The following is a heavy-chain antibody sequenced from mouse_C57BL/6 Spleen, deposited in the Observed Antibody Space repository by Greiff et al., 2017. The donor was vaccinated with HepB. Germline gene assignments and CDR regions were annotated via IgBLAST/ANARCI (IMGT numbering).Heavy chain of an antibody. J-gene: IGHJ2*01. V-gene: IGHV1-55*01. Sequence: QVQLQQPGAELVKPGASVKMSCKASGYTFTSYWITWVKQRPGQGLEWIGDIYPGSGSTNYNEKFKGKATLTVDTSSSTAYMQLSSLTSEDAAVYYCARLGDYYGSSYDYWGQGTTLTVSS. D-gene: IGHD1-1*01. CDR2: IYPGSGST. CDR1: GYTFTSYW. CDR3: ARLGDYYGSSYDY.